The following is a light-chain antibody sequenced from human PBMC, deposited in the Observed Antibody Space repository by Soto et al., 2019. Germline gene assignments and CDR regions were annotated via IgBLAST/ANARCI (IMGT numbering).Light chain of an antibody. CDR1: QSVASN. Sequence: EIVMTQSPSTLSVSQGESVTLSCMASQSVASNLACYQQKPGQAPRLLIYGTSTRATGVPARFSGSGSGTDFTLTISSLQAADFAVYHCQHYNNWPITFGQGTRLEIK. CDR2: GTS. V-gene: IGKV3-15*01. CDR3: QHYNNWPIT. J-gene: IGKJ5*01.